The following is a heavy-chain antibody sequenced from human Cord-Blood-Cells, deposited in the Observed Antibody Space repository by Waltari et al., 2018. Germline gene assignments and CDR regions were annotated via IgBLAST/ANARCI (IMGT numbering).Heavy chain of an antibody. D-gene: IGHD6-13*01. V-gene: IGHV2-5*02. Sequence: QITLKESGPTLVKPTQTLTLTCTFSGFPLSTSGVGVGCIRQPPGKALEWLALIYGDDDKRYIPSLKSRLTITNDTSKNHVVLTMTNMDPGDTATYYGAHRGEIAAAGKYYFDYWGQGTLVTVSS. CDR3: AHRGEIAAAGKYYFDY. J-gene: IGHJ4*02. CDR2: IYGDDDK. CDR1: GFPLSTSGVG.